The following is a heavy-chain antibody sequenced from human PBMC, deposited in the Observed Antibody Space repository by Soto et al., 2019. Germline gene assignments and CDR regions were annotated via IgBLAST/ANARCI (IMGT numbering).Heavy chain of an antibody. Sequence: GSLRLSCAASGFTFSSYWMHWVRHAPGKGLVWVSRINIDVSRLDYADSVKGRFTISRDNAKNTLYLQMNSLRAEDTAVYYCARGGSGTYGDYYGMDVWGQGTTVTVSS. V-gene: IGHV3-74*01. J-gene: IGHJ6*02. D-gene: IGHD2-15*01. CDR1: GFTFSSYW. CDR3: ARGGSGTYGDYYGMDV. CDR2: INIDVSRL.